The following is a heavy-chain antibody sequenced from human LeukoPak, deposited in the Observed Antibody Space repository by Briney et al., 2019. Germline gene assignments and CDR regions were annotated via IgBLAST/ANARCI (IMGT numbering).Heavy chain of an antibody. Sequence: GGSLRLSCAASGFTFSSYAMSWVRQAPGKGLEWVSAISGSGGSTYYADSVKGRFTISRDNSKNTLYLQMNSLRAEDTALYYCASLGYSGYETLPLGQQLLNPHYYYYGMDVWGQGTTVTVSS. CDR3: ASLGYSGYETLPLGQQLLNPHYYYYGMDV. D-gene: IGHD5-12*01. CDR2: ISGSGGST. CDR1: GFTFSSYA. J-gene: IGHJ6*02. V-gene: IGHV3-23*01.